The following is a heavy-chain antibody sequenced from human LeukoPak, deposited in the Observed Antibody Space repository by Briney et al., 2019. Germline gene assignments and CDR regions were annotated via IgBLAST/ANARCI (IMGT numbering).Heavy chain of an antibody. D-gene: IGHD2-15*01. CDR3: ATPWAIEVVALSRWRWYAFDI. V-gene: IGHV4-38-2*02. Sequence: PSETLSLTCNVSGYSISSGYFWGWVRQAPGKGLEWIGSIYQRATVHYNPSLKSRVTISVDKSKNQFSLKLSSVTAADTAVYYCATPWAIEVVALSRWRWYAFDIWGQGTMVTVSS. CDR1: GYSISSGYF. J-gene: IGHJ3*02. CDR2: IYQRATV.